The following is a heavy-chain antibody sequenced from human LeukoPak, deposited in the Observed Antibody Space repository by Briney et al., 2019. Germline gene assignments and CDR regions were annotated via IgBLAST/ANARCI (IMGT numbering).Heavy chain of an antibody. V-gene: IGHV4-39*01. Sequence: SETLSLTCTVSGGSISSSSYYWGWIRQPPGKGLEWIGSIYYSGTTYYNPSLKSRVTISVDTSKNQFSLKLSSVTAADTAVYYCARQDYDFWSGYLYWFDPWGQGTLVTVSS. CDR2: IYYSGTT. CDR3: ARQDYDFWSGYLYWFDP. CDR1: GGSISSSSYY. D-gene: IGHD3-3*01. J-gene: IGHJ5*02.